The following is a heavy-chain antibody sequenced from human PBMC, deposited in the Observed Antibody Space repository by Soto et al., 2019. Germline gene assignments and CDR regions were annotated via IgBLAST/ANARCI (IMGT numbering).Heavy chain of an antibody. CDR3: ARDYYDFWSGYYTHYFDC. Sequence: ASVKVSCKSSGYTFLNYGISWVRQAPGQGLEWMGWINPNSGGTNYAQKFQGRVTMTRDTSISTAYMELSRLRSDDTAVYYCARDYYDFWSGYYTHYFDCWGQGTLVTVSS. CDR2: INPNSGGT. J-gene: IGHJ4*02. V-gene: IGHV1-2*02. D-gene: IGHD3-3*01. CDR1: GYTFLNYG.